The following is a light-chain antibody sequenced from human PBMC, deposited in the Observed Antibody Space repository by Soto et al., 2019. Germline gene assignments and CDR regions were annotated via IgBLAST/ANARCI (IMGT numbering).Light chain of an antibody. CDR1: QSISSW. Sequence: DIQMTQSPSTLSASVGDRVTITGRASQSISSWLAGYQQKPGQAPKLLIYKASNLESGVPSRFSGSGSGTEFTLTISSLQPDVFAYYCCQQYNSYSSFGQGTNVEI. CDR2: KAS. CDR3: QQYNSYSS. V-gene: IGKV1-5*03. J-gene: IGKJ1*01.